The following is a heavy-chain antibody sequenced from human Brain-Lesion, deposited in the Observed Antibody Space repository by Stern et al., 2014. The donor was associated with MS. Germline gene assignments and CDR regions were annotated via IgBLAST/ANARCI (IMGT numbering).Heavy chain of an antibody. CDR2: IFNSGST. D-gene: IGHD2-2*01. Sequence: QVQLVESGPGLVKPSQTLSLSCTVSGGSISSGGYYWSWIRQPAGKGLEWIGRIFNSGSTSYNPSPKSRGPTSIANSQNQLSLRLNSMTAADTAVYYCARGRVVPGFQYYATDVWGQGTTVIVSS. V-gene: IGHV4-61*02. CDR1: GGSISSGGYY. J-gene: IGHJ6*02. CDR3: ARGRVVPGFQYYATDV.